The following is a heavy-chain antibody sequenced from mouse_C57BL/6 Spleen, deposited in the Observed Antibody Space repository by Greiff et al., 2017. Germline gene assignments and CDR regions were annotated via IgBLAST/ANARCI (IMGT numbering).Heavy chain of an antibody. D-gene: IGHD1-1*01. CDR3: ATVVERGYFDV. CDR2: ISNGGGST. Sequence: EVKLVESGGGLVQPGGSLKLSCAASGFTFSDYYMYWVRQTPEKRLEWVAYISNGGGSTYYPDTVKGRFTISRDNAKNTLYLQMSRLKSEDTAMYYCATVVERGYFDVWGTGTTGTVSS. J-gene: IGHJ1*03. CDR1: GFTFSDYY. V-gene: IGHV5-12*01.